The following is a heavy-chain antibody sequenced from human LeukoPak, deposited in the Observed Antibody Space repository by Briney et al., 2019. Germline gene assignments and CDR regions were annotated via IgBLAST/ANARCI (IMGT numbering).Heavy chain of an antibody. CDR3: AGGPNYYDSSGRDWYFDL. CDR2: ISSSSSYI. D-gene: IGHD3-22*01. CDR1: GFTFSSYS. Sequence: PGGSLRLSCAASGFTFSSYSMNWVRQAPGKGLEWVSSISSSSSYIYYADSVKGRFTISRDNAKNSLYLQMNSLRAEDTAVYYCAGGPNYYDSSGRDWYFDLWGRGTLVTVSS. J-gene: IGHJ2*01. V-gene: IGHV3-21*01.